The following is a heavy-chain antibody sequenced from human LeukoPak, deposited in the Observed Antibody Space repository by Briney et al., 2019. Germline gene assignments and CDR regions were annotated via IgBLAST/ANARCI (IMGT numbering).Heavy chain of an antibody. CDR2: IYSGAST. D-gene: IGHD1-7*01. V-gene: IGHV3-53*01. Sequence: GGSLRLSCAASGFTVSSNYMSWVRQAPGKGLEWVPVIYSGASTYYADSVKGRFTISRDNSKNTLYLQMNSLRAEDTAVYYCARGNWNYPFDYWGQGTLVTVSS. CDR1: GFTVSSNY. J-gene: IGHJ4*02. CDR3: ARGNWNYPFDY.